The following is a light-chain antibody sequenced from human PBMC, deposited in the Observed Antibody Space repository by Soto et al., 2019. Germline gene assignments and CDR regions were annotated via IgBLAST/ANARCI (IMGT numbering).Light chain of an antibody. V-gene: IGKV3-15*01. CDR2: GTS. CDR3: HQYNSWPPGT. CDR1: HSVSATY. J-gene: IGKJ2*01. Sequence: EIVLPQSPATLSLSPGERATLSCMASHSVSATYLAWYQQRPAQPPRLLIYGTSTRATGIPARFSGSGSGTEFTLTISSLQSEDFALYYCHQYNSWPPGTFGQGTKVDIK.